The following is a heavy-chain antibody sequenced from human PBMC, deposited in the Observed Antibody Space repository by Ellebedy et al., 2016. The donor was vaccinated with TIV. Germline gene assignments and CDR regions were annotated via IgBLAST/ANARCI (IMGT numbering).Heavy chain of an antibody. V-gene: IGHV3-30*03. CDR1: GFTFSDSV. J-gene: IGHJ3*02. CDR2: ISVDGRAV. D-gene: IGHD6-19*01. CDR3: VRGWYSSGHCDVFAM. Sequence: GGSLRLXCVGFGFTFSDSVMHWVRQDPGKGLDWVAGISVDGRAVHYPDSVKGRFTISRDNAQNTVYLQMDSLRLEDTAVYYCVRGWYSSGHCDVFAMWGQGTIVTVSS.